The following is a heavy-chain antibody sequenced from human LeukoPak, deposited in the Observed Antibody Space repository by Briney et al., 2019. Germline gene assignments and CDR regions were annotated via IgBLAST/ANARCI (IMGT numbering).Heavy chain of an antibody. J-gene: IGHJ4*02. Sequence: PSETLSLTCTVSGGSISSSSYYWGWIRQPPGKGLEWIGSIYYSGSTYYNPSLKSRVTISVDTSKNQFSLKLSSVTAADTAVYYCAQGDILTGYYYGYWGQGTLVTVSS. CDR1: GGSISSSSYY. V-gene: IGHV4-39*01. CDR3: AQGDILTGYYYGY. CDR2: IYYSGST. D-gene: IGHD3-9*01.